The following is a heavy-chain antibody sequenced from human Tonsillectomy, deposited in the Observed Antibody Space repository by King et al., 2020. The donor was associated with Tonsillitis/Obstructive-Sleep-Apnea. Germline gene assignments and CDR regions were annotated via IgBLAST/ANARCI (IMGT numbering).Heavy chain of an antibody. V-gene: IGHV1-2*06. Sequence: VQLVESGAEVKKPGASVKVSCKASGYTFTGYYMHWVRQAPGQGLVWMGRINPNSGGTSYAQKFQGRVTMTRDTSISTAYMELSSLRSDDTAVYYCAGDGDFDYWGQGTLVTVSS. CDR2: INPNSGGT. J-gene: IGHJ4*02. CDR1: GYTFTGYY. CDR3: AGDGDFDY.